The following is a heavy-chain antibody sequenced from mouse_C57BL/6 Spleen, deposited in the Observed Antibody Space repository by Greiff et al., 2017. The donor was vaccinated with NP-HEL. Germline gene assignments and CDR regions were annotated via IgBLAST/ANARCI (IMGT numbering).Heavy chain of an antibody. D-gene: IGHD2-4*01. CDR1: GYSITSGYY. CDR2: INYDRSN. Sequence: VQLKESGPFLSQPSQSLSLTCSVTGYSITSGYYWNWIRQFPATNPSIPRSINYDRSNNYNPPLKNRISITRDTSKNQFFLKLNSVTTEDTATYYCARDLYDYDWFAYWGQGTLVTVSA. CDR3: ARDLYDYDWFAY. J-gene: IGHJ3*01. V-gene: IGHV3-6*01.